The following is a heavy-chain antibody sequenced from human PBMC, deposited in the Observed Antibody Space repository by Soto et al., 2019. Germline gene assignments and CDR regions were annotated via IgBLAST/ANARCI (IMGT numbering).Heavy chain of an antibody. Sequence: QVQLQESGPGLVKPSQTLSLTCTVSGGSISSGGYYWSWIRQHPGKGLEWIGYIYYSGSTYYNPSLKGRVTISVDTSKNQFSLKLSSVTAADTAVYYCASVSIAARPGLKFPGGKNYYYYYGMDVWGQGTTVTVSS. V-gene: IGHV4-31*03. CDR2: IYYSGST. D-gene: IGHD6-6*01. CDR1: GGSISSGGYY. J-gene: IGHJ6*02. CDR3: ASVSIAARPGLKFPGGKNYYYYYGMDV.